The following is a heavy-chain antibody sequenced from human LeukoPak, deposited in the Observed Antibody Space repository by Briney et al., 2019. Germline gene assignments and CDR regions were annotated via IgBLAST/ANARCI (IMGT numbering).Heavy chain of an antibody. CDR3: AGASRRRMTMVRGVITGGSFDY. CDR2: ISYDGSNK. J-gene: IGHJ4*02. V-gene: IGHV3-30-3*01. Sequence: GRSLRLSCAASGFTFSSYAMHWVRQAPGKGLEWVAVISYDGSNKYYADSVKGRFTISRDNSKNTLYLQMNSLRAEDTAVYYCAGASRRRMTMVRGVITGGSFDYWGQGTLVTVSS. CDR1: GFTFSSYA. D-gene: IGHD3-10*01.